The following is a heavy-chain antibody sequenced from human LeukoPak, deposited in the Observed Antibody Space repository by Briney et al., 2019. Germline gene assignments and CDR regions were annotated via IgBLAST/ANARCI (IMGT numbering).Heavy chain of an antibody. CDR2: ISGSGGST. D-gene: IGHD3-9*01. J-gene: IGHJ4*02. V-gene: IGHV3-23*01. CDR3: AKGRNYYDILTGYHYATSDY. CDR1: GFTFSSYA. Sequence: GGSLRLSCAASGFTFSSYAMSWVRQAPGKGLEWVSAISGSGGSTYYADSVKGRFTISRDNSKNTLYLQMNSLRAEDTAVYYCAKGRNYYDILTGYHYATSDYWGQGTLVTVSS.